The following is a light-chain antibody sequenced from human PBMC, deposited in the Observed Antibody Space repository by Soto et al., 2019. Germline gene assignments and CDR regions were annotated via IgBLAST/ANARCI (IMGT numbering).Light chain of an antibody. V-gene: IGKV1-5*01. CDR1: QNINNW. Sequence: DIQMTQSPSTLSASIGDRVTITCRASQNINNWIAWYQQKPGKAPKFLIYDASTLESGVPSRFSGSGFGTEFSLTISSPQPDDFGSYYCQHMRTFGQGTKVEMK. CDR3: QHMRT. CDR2: DAS. J-gene: IGKJ1*01.